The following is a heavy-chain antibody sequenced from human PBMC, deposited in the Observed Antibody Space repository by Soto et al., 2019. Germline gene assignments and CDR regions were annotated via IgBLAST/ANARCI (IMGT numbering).Heavy chain of an antibody. J-gene: IGHJ3*02. CDR3: ARDEIGYCSGGSCYNDAFDI. CDR1: GFTFSSYS. D-gene: IGHD2-15*01. V-gene: IGHV3-21*01. Sequence: GGSLRLSCAASGFTFSSYSMNWVRQAPGKGLEWVSSISSNGSNKYYADSVKGRFTISRDNSKNTLYLQMNSLRAEDTAVYYCARDEIGYCSGGSCYNDAFDIWGQGTMVTVSS. CDR2: ISSNGSNK.